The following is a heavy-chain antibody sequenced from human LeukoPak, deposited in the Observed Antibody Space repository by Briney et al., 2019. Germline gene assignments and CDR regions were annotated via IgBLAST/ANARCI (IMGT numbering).Heavy chain of an antibody. Sequence: GGSLRLSCAASGFTFSSYGMNWVRQAPGKGLEWVSFVSIGGSFIYYADSVKGRFTISRDDAKNSLYLQMNSLTAEDTAEYYCARNKINTVTTGWYFDLCDRGTLVSVSS. D-gene: IGHD4-17*01. CDR1: GFTFSSYG. CDR2: VSIGGSFI. J-gene: IGHJ2*01. CDR3: ARNKINTVTTGWYFDL. V-gene: IGHV3-21*05.